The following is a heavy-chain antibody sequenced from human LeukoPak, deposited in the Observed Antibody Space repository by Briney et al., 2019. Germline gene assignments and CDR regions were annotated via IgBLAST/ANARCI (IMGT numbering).Heavy chain of an antibody. D-gene: IGHD6-6*01. CDR1: GFTFRSYW. Sequence: PGGSLRLSCAASGFTFRSYWMHWVRQAPGKGRVWVSRINSEGSSTNYAHSVKGQFTISRDNDKNTLYLQMHSLRAQDTAVYYCARAYLAYSTSSYFGYWGQGSLVTVSS. V-gene: IGHV3-74*01. CDR3: ARAYLAYSTSSYFGY. CDR2: INSEGSST. J-gene: IGHJ4*02.